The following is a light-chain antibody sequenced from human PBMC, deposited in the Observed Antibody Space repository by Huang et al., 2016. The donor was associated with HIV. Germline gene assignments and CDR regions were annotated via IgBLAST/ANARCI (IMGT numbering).Light chain of an antibody. Sequence: DIQMTQSPSSLSASVGDRVTITCQATQGIANYVNWYQQRAGKAPKLLIYDASTLETGVPSRFSGSGSGTDFTLTISSLQPEDVATYYCQQYDNLVTFGQGTRVEIK. V-gene: IGKV1-33*01. CDR3: QQYDNLVT. CDR2: DAS. CDR1: QGIANY. J-gene: IGKJ1*01.